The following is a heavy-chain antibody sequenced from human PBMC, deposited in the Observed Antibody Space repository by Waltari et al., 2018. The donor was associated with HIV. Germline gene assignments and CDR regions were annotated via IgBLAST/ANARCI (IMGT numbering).Heavy chain of an antibody. CDR1: GFNFGVHG. V-gene: IGHV3-30*02. CDR3: AKDRLTLTAAFDF. D-gene: IGHD1-20*01. Sequence: QVQLVESGGGVVKHGGTLRLACVVSGFNFGVHGMHWVRQAPGNGVAWVSNRWPDGGTKFYGDSVKGRFNISRDNSKNTLYLEMSRLRPEDTAVYYCAKDRLTLTAAFDFWGQGALVTVSS. CDR2: RWPDGGTK. J-gene: IGHJ4*02.